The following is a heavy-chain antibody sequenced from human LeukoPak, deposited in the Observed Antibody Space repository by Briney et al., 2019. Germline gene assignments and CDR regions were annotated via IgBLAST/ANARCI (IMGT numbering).Heavy chain of an antibody. CDR1: GYTFTSYG. CDR2: ISAYNGNT. CDR3: ASQFSSGWYRL. Sequence: GASVKVSCKASGYTFTSYGIGWVRQAPGQGLEWMGWISAYNGNTNYAQKLQGRVTMTTDTSTSTAYMELRSLRSDDTAVYYCASQFSSGWYRLWGQGTLVTVSS. J-gene: IGHJ4*02. V-gene: IGHV1-18*01. D-gene: IGHD6-19*01.